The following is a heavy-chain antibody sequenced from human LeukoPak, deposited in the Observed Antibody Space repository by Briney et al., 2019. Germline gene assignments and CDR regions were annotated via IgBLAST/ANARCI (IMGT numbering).Heavy chain of an antibody. CDR1: GFTFDDYG. V-gene: IGHV3-23*01. D-gene: IGHD3-16*02. CDR3: AKGAFYRPSHYFDY. CDR2: ISGSGGST. Sequence: GGSLRLSCAASGFTFDDYGMSWVRQAPGKGLEWVSAISGSGGSTYYADSVKGRFTISRDNSKNTLYLQMNSLRAEDTAVYYCAKGAFYRPSHYFDYWGQGTLVTVSS. J-gene: IGHJ4*02.